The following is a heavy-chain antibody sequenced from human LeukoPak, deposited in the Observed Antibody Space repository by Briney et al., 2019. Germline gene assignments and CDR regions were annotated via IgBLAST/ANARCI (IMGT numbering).Heavy chain of an antibody. CDR1: GFTFGSYS. CDR3: ARYPYSTSSWSDP. D-gene: IGHD6-6*01. J-gene: IGHJ5*02. V-gene: IGHV3-66*01. CDR2: IYSGGGT. Sequence: GGSLRLSCAASGFTFGSYSMSWVRQAPGKGLEWVSVIYSGGGTYYADSVRGRFTISRDNSKNTLYLQLNSLRAEDTAVYYCARYPYSTSSWSDPWGQGTLVTVSS.